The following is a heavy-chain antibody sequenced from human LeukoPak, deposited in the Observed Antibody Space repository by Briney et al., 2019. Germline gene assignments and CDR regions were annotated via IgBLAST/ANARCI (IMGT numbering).Heavy chain of an antibody. CDR2: IYSGGGT. V-gene: IGHV3-53*01. J-gene: IGHJ4*02. Sequence: GGSLRLSCAASGFTVSSNYMSWVRQAPGKGLEWVSVIYSGGGTYYADSVRGRFTISRDKSKNTLDLQMNSLRVEDTAVYYCAGVIRGGVTDWGQGTLVTVSS. D-gene: IGHD2-21*01. CDR3: AGVIRGGVTD. CDR1: GFTVSSNY.